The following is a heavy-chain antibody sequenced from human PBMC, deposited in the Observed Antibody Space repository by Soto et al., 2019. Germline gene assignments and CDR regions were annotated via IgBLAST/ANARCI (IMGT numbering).Heavy chain of an antibody. J-gene: IGHJ4*02. Sequence: GASVKVSCTASGYTFTSYVITWVRQAPGQGLEWMGWISAYNGNTHYAQKLQGRVTMTTDTSTSTAYMELKSLRSDDTAVYYCAGDHQLALYGDYSYWGQGTLVTVSS. V-gene: IGHV1-18*01. D-gene: IGHD4-17*01. CDR1: GYTFTSYV. CDR3: AGDHQLALYGDYSY. CDR2: ISAYNGNT.